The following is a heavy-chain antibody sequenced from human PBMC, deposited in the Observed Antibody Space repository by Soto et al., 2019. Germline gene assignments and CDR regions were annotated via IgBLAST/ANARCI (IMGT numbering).Heavy chain of an antibody. CDR2: AITNLGVT. CDR3: ARDKGYCSDTSCPDFDY. J-gene: IGHJ4*02. V-gene: IGHV1-69*08. Sequence: QVQLVQSGAEVKKPGSSVKVSCKASGGTLSSYTFSWVRQAPGQGLEWMGRAITNLGVTNYAKKFQGRFTIVVDTSTSTAYMELNSLRYEDTAVYYWARDKGYCSDTSCPDFDYWGQGTLVTVSS. CDR1: GGTLSSYT. D-gene: IGHD2-15*01.